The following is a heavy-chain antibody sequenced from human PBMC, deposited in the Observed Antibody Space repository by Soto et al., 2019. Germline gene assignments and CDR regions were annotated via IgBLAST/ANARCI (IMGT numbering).Heavy chain of an antibody. CDR2: ISYDGSNK. CDR3: AKEVDPQDYYFDY. D-gene: IGHD2-15*01. J-gene: IGHJ4*02. CDR1: GFTFSSYG. Sequence: GGSLRLSCAASGFTFSSYGMHWVRQAPGKGLEWVAVISYDGSNKYYADSVKGRFTISRDNSKNTLYLQMNSLRAEDTAVYYCAKEVDPQDYYFDYWGQGTLVTVSS. V-gene: IGHV3-30*18.